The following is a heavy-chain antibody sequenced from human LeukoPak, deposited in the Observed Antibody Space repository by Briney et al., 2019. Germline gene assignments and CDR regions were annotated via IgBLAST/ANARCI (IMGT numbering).Heavy chain of an antibody. CDR3: ARVGYSSGWYDGGFDY. Sequence: SETLSLSCTVSGGSVSSGSYYWSWIRQPPGKGLEWIGYIYYSGSTNYNPSLESRVTISADTSKNQFSLKLSSVTAADMAVYYCARVGYSSGWYDGGFDYWGQGTLVTVSS. CDR1: GGSVSSGSYY. J-gene: IGHJ4*02. CDR2: IYYSGST. D-gene: IGHD6-19*01. V-gene: IGHV4-61*01.